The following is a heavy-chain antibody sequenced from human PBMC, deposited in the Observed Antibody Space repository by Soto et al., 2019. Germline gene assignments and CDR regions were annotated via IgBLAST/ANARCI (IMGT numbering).Heavy chain of an antibody. J-gene: IGHJ6*02. CDR1: GFTFSNYA. Sequence: EVHLLESGGGLVQPGGSLSLSCAASGFTFSNYAMTWVRQAPGKGLEWVSVIRGTGGGTNNADSAKGRFTTSRDNSKYTLYLQMNSLRAEDTAVYYCATRAFYGSGIPNYYGMDVWGQGTAVTVSS. CDR3: ATRAFYGSGIPNYYGMDV. V-gene: IGHV3-23*01. D-gene: IGHD3-10*01. CDR2: IRGTGGGT.